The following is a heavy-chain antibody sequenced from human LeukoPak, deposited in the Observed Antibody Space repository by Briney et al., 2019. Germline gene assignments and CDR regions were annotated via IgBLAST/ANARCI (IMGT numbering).Heavy chain of an antibody. J-gene: IGHJ6*03. CDR3: ARWYSSGWYHYYYYYYMDV. D-gene: IGHD6-19*01. V-gene: IGHV1-69*05. Sequence: SVKVSCKASGGTFSSYAISWVRQAPGQGLEWMGRIIPIFGTANYAQKFQGRVTMTTDTSTSTAYMELRSLRSDDTAVYYCARWYSSGWYHYYYYYYMDVWGKGTTVTVSS. CDR2: IIPIFGTA. CDR1: GGTFSSYA.